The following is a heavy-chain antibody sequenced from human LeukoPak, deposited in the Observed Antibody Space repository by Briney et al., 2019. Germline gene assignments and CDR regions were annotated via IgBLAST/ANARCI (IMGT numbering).Heavy chain of an antibody. J-gene: IGHJ5*02. V-gene: IGHV1-8*01. CDR1: GYTFTSYD. CDR3: ARAPRIVGATLNWFDP. CDR2: MNPNSGNT. Sequence: ASVKVSCKASGYTFTSYDINWVRQATGQGLEWMGWMNPNSGNTGYAQKFQGRVTMTRNTSISTAYMELRSLRSDDTAVYYCARAPRIVGATLNWFDPWGQGTLVTVSS. D-gene: IGHD1-26*01.